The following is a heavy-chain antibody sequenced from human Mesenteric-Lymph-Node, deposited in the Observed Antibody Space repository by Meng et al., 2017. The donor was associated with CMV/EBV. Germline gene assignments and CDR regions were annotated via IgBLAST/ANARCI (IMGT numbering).Heavy chain of an antibody. D-gene: IGHD6-19*01. CDR2: ISDRGYST. CDR1: GFTFSSYA. J-gene: IGHJ4*02. CDR3: AKDVASSGSAPDN. Sequence: GGSLKISCAASGFTFSSYAMSWVRQAPGKGLEWVSAISDRGYSTYYADSVKGRFTISRDNSKNTLYLQMNGLRAEDTAVYYCAKDVASSGSAPDNWGQGTLVTVSS. V-gene: IGHV3-23*01.